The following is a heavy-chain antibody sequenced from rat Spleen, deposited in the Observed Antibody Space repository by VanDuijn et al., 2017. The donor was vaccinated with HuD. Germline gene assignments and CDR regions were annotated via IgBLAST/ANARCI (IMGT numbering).Heavy chain of an antibody. CDR2: ISTGGDNT. J-gene: IGHJ4*01. Sequence: EVQLVESGGGLVQPGRSLKLSCAASGFTFSNYYMAWVRQAPTKGLEWVAYISTGGDNTYYRDSVKGRFTVSRDNAKNTLYLQMNSLGSEDTATYYCARHSSTFYVMDAWGQGASVTVSS. CDR3: ARHSSTFYVMDA. V-gene: IGHV5-25*01. D-gene: IGHD1-2*01. CDR1: GFTFSNYY.